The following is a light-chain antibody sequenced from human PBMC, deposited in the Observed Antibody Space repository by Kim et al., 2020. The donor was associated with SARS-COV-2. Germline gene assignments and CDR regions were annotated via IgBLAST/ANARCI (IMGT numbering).Light chain of an antibody. CDR1: KLGDKN. CDR2: QDS. J-gene: IGLJ1*01. Sequence: QGQAASYTCSGDKLGDKNACSYQQRPGPTPVLVIYQDSKRPSGVTERFSGSNSGNTATLTIRGTQAMDEADYYCQAWDSSTGVFGTGTKVTVL. V-gene: IGLV3-1*01. CDR3: QAWDSSTGV.